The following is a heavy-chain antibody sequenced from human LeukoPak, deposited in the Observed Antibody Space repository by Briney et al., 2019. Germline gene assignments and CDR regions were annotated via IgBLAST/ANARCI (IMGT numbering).Heavy chain of an antibody. CDR2: ISSSGTTL. Sequence: PGGSLRLSCATSGFTFTSYTMNWVRQAPGKGLEWVSYISSSGTTLHYADSVKGRFTISRDNAKKSLFLQMDSLRDDDTAIYYCARGKNYSSTFDFWGQGVMVTVSS. V-gene: IGHV3-48*02. CDR1: GFTFTSYT. J-gene: IGHJ4*02. CDR3: ARGKNYSSTFDF. D-gene: IGHD6-13*01.